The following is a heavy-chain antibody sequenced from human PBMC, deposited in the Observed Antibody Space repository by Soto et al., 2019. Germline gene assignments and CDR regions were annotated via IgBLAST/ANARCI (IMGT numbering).Heavy chain of an antibody. D-gene: IGHD1-26*01. CDR2: IYYSGST. CDR3: ARKWELLDDAFDI. V-gene: IGHV4-59*01. CDR1: GGSISSYY. J-gene: IGHJ3*02. Sequence: SETLSLTCTVSGGSISSYYWSWIRQPPGKGLEWIGYIYYSGSTNYNPSLKSRVTISVDTSKNQFSLKLSSVTAADTAVYYCARKWELLDDAFDIWGQGTMVT.